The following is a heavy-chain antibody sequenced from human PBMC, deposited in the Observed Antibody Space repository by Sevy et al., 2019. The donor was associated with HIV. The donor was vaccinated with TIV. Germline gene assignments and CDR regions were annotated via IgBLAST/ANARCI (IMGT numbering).Heavy chain of an antibody. Sequence: GGSLRLSCAASGFTFSKYSMSWVRQPPGKGLEWVSTLSFGCGEINYADSVKGRFTISRDNSKSSVYLQMSNQRPEDTGGYYCAREGCTKPHDYWGQGTLVTVSS. J-gene: IGHJ4*02. V-gene: IGHV3-23*01. CDR2: LSFGCGEI. D-gene: IGHD2-8*01. CDR3: AREGCTKPHDY. CDR1: GFTFSKYS.